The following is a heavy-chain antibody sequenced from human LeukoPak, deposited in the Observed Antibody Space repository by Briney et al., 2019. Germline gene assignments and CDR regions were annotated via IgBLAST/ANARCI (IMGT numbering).Heavy chain of an antibody. D-gene: IGHD1-26*01. CDR2: IIPIFGTA. Sequence: SVKVSCKASGYTFTGYYMHWVRQAPGQGLEWMGGIIPIFGTANYAQKFQGRVTITTDESTSTAYMELSSLRSEDTAVYYCARLFGPKGVGATSDWGQGTLVTVSS. CDR1: GYTFTGYY. CDR3: ARLFGPKGVGATSD. V-gene: IGHV1-69*05. J-gene: IGHJ4*02.